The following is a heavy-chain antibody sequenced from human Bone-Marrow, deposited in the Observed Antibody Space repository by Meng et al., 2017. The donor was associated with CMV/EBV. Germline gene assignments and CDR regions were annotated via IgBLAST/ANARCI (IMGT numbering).Heavy chain of an antibody. CDR1: GFTLSDYY. J-gene: IGHJ5*02. V-gene: IGHV3-11*01. Sequence: SGFTLSDYYMSWIRQAPGEGLEWVSYISSSGSTIYYADSVKGRFTISRDNAKNSLYLQMNSLRAEDTAVYYCARDSIAARPRGWFDPWGQGTLVTVSS. CDR3: ARDSIAARPRGWFDP. D-gene: IGHD6-6*01. CDR2: ISSSGSTI.